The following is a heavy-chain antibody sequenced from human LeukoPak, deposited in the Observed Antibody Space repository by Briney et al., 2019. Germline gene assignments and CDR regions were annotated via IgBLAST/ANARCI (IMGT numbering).Heavy chain of an antibody. Sequence: GGSLRLSCAGSGFTVSENYMSWVRQAPGKGLEWVSAISGSGGSTYYADSVKGRFTISRDNSKNTLYLQMNSLRAEDTAVYYCAKDIVVVTAIPAPVWGQGTLVTVSS. CDR2: ISGSGGST. J-gene: IGHJ4*02. CDR3: AKDIVVVTAIPAPV. D-gene: IGHD2-21*02. CDR1: GFTVSENY. V-gene: IGHV3-23*01.